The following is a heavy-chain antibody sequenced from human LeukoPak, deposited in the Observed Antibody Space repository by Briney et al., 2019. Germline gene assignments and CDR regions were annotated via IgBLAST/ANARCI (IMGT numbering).Heavy chain of an antibody. D-gene: IGHD5-18*01. CDR1: GGSISSSSYF. V-gene: IGHV4-39*01. J-gene: IGHJ4*02. CDR2: IYYSGNT. CDR3: ASLTSAGIQLWSAFHY. Sequence: SETLSLTCIVSGGSISSSSYFWGWIRQPPEKGLEWIGSIYYSGNTFYNPSLKSRVTISVDTSKNQFSLKVSSVTAADTAVYYCASLTSAGIQLWSAFHYSGQGTLVTVSS.